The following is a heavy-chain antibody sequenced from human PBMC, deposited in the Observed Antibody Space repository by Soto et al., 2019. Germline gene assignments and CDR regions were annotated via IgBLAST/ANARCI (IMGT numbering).Heavy chain of an antibody. J-gene: IGHJ6*02. D-gene: IGHD2-8*01. V-gene: IGHV3-15*01. CDR2: IKSKTDGGTT. CDR1: GFTFSNAW. Sequence: PGGSLRLSCAASGFTFSNAWMSWVRQAPGKGLEWVGRIKSKTDGGTTDYAAPVKGRFTISRDDSKNTLYLQMNSLKTEDTAVYYCTTDAPKEDIVLNSPSYYYGMDVWGQGTTATVSS. CDR3: TTDAPKEDIVLNSPSYYYGMDV.